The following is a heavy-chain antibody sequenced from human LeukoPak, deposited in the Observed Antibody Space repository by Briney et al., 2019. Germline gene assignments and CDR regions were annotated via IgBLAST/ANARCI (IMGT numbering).Heavy chain of an antibody. CDR1: GFTFRRFG. Sequence: GGSLRLSCAAAGFTFRRFGMNWVRQAPGKGLEWVSGISDDGDTTNYADFVKGRFTISRDNSKNTLYLQMNSLRAEDTAVYYCARGPSGYHNTGGQGTLVTVSS. CDR3: ARGPSGYHNT. CDR2: ISDDGDTT. D-gene: IGHD5-12*01. V-gene: IGHV3-23*01. J-gene: IGHJ4*02.